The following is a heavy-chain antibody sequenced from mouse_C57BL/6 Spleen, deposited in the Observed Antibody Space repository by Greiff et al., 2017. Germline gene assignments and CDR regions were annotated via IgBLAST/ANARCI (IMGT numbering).Heavy chain of an antibody. CDR2: IIPSNGGT. CDR3: ARDGAAVAPYYAMDY. J-gene: IGHJ4*01. Sequence: VQLQQPGTELVKPGASVKLSCKASGYTFTSYWMHWVKQRPGQGLEWIGNIIPSNGGTNYNAKFKSKATLTVDKSSNTAYMQLSSLTSEDSAVYYCARDGAAVAPYYAMDYWGQGTSVTVSS. D-gene: IGHD1-1*01. V-gene: IGHV1-53*01. CDR1: GYTFTSYW.